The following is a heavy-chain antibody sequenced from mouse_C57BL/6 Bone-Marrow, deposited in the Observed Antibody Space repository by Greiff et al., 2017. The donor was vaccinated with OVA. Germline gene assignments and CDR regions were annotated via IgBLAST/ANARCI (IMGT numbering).Heavy chain of an antibody. J-gene: IGHJ3*01. CDR2: IYPRSGNT. Sequence: VQGVESGAELARPGASVKLSCKASGYTFTSYGISWVKQRTGQGLEWIGEIYPRSGNTYYNEKFKGKATLTADKSSSTAYMELRSLTSEDSAVYFCAPYYGSSQGYWGQGTLVTVSA. V-gene: IGHV1-81*01. CDR3: APYYGSSQGY. D-gene: IGHD1-1*01. CDR1: GYTFTSYG.